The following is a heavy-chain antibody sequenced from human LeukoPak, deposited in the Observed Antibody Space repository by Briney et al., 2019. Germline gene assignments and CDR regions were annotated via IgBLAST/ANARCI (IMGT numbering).Heavy chain of an antibody. Sequence: PGGSLRLSCAASGFTVSSNYMSWVRQAPGKGQEWVSVIYSGGSTYYTDSVKGRFTISRDNSKNTLYLQMNSLRAEDTAVYYCARADYYYYYGMDVWGQGTTVTVSS. V-gene: IGHV3-66*01. J-gene: IGHJ6*02. CDR3: ARADYYYYYGMDV. CDR1: GFTVSSNY. CDR2: IYSGGST.